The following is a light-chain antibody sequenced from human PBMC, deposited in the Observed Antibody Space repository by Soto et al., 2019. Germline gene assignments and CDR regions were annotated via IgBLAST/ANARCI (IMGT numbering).Light chain of an antibody. J-gene: IGKJ2*01. CDR2: DAS. CDR1: QSINSY. Sequence: EIVLTQSPATLSLSPGERATLSCRASQSINSYLACYQQKPGQAPSLLIHDASNSGTGIPATFSGSGSGTDFPISIRSLEPEDSAVYCCQQRRNWPDTFGQGTKLEIK. CDR3: QQRRNWPDT. V-gene: IGKV3-11*01.